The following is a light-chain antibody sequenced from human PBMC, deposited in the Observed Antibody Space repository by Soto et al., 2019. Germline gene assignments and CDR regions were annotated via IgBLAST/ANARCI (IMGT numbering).Light chain of an antibody. J-gene: IGKJ4*01. V-gene: IGKV3-20*01. CDR2: GAS. CDR1: QSISSRY. Sequence: LTQSPGTLSLSAGQRATLSCRASQSISSRYLAWYQQRPGQAPRLLIYGASNRATGIPDRFSGSGSGTDFTLTISRLEPEDFAVYYCQQYGSSPPLTFGGGTKVEIK. CDR3: QQYGSSPPLT.